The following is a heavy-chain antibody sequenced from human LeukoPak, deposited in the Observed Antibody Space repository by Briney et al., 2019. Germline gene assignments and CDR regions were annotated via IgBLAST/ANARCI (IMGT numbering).Heavy chain of an antibody. CDR2: INSYTGTT. CDR3: ARVTQEGVGIRTVDY. Sequence: ASVKVSCKASGYTFNSYGISWVRQAPGQGLEWMGWINSYTGTTNYGQKFQGRVTMTTDTSMSTAYIELRSLRSDDTAVYYCARVTQEGVGIRTVDYWGQGTLVTVSS. CDR1: GYTFNSYG. V-gene: IGHV1-18*01. J-gene: IGHJ4*02. D-gene: IGHD6-13*01.